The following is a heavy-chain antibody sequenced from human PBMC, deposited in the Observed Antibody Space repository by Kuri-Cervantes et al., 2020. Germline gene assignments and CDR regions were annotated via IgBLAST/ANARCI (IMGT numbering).Heavy chain of an antibody. CDR3: AKAIHGGIVDY. CDR1: GFTFDDYA. V-gene: IGHV3-9*01. CDR2: ISWNSGSI. D-gene: IGHD4-23*01. J-gene: IGHJ4*02. Sequence: SLKIPCAASGFTFDDYAMHWVRQAPGKGLEWVSGISWNSGSIGYADSVKGRFTISRDNAENSLYLQMNSLRAEDTALYYCAKAIHGGIVDYWGQGTLVTVSS.